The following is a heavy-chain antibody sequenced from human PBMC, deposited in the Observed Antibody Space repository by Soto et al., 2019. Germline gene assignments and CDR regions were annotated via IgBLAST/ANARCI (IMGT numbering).Heavy chain of an antibody. CDR3: ARVMRSAGGNYFDY. CDR2: IYYSGST. V-gene: IGHV4-59*01. J-gene: IGHJ4*02. CDR1: GGSISSYY. D-gene: IGHD3-16*01. Sequence: SETLSLTCTVSGGSISSYYWSWIRQPPGKGLEWIGYIYYSGSTNYNPSLKSRVTISVDTSKNQFSLKLSSVTAADTAVYYCARVMRSAGGNYFDYWGQGTLVTVSS.